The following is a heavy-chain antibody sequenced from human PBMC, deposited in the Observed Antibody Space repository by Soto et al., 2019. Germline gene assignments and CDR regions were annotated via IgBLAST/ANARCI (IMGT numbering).Heavy chain of an antibody. V-gene: IGHV3-23*01. CDR1: GFTFGSYV. J-gene: IGHJ4*02. D-gene: IGHD6-13*01. CDR3: AKWYHQQLVFHY. Sequence: GGSLRLSCAASGFTFGSYVMTWVRQAPGRGLEWISAVTASGGDTSYAASVWGRFTISRDNYKNTLYLQMSSLGAEDTAVYYCAKWYHQQLVFHYRGLGTLVTAS. CDR2: VTASGGDT.